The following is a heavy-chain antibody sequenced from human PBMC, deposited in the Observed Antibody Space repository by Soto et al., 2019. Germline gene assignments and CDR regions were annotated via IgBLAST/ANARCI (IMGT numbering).Heavy chain of an antibody. Sequence: ASVKVSCKASGYTFTSYAMHWVRQAPGQRLEWMGWINAGNGNTKYSQKFQGRVTITRDTSASTAYMELSSLRSEDTAVYYCAIYLMPRCSGGSCYPGEEGTYFDYWGQGTLVTVSS. CDR3: AIYLMPRCSGGSCYPGEEGTYFDY. CDR1: GYTFTSYA. J-gene: IGHJ4*02. D-gene: IGHD2-15*01. V-gene: IGHV1-3*01. CDR2: INAGNGNT.